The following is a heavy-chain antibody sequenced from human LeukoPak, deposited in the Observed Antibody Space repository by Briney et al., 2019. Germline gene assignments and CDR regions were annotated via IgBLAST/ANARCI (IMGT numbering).Heavy chain of an antibody. J-gene: IGHJ4*02. D-gene: IGHD1-26*01. V-gene: IGHV3-43*02. CDR1: GFTFDAYA. CDR3: AKVRYRGSYFDY. CDR2: ISGDGAST. Sequence: PGGSLRLSCAASGFTFDAYAMHWVRQAPGQGLEWVSVISGDGASTYYADSVKGRFTISRDTSKDFLYLQMNSLTTDDTALYYCAKVRYRGSYFDYWGQGTLVTVSS.